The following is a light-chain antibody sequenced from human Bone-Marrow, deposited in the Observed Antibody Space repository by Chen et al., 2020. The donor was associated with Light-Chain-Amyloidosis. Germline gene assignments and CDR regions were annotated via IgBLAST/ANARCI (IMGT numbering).Light chain of an antibody. J-gene: IGLJ2*01. V-gene: IGLV3-25*03. CDR1: DLPTKY. CDR3: QSADSSGTYEVI. CDR2: RDT. Sequence: SYDLTQPPSVSVYPGQTARLPCSGDDLPTKYAYWYQQKQGQAPVLVIHRDTERPTGISERFSGSSAGTTATLTISGVQAEDEADYHCQSADSSGTYEVIFGGGTKLTVL.